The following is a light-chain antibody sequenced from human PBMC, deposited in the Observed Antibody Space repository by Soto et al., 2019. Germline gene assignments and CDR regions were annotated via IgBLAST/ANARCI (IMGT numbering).Light chain of an antibody. CDR2: AAS. CDR3: QQYYSYPSLS. J-gene: IGKJ5*01. Sequence: AIRMTQSPSALSASTGDRVTITCRARQGISSYLAWYYQKPGKAPQLLFYAASTLQSGVPSRFSGSGSGTDFTLTISCLQSEDFATYYCQQYYSYPSLSFGHGTRLESK. V-gene: IGKV1-8*01. CDR1: QGISSY.